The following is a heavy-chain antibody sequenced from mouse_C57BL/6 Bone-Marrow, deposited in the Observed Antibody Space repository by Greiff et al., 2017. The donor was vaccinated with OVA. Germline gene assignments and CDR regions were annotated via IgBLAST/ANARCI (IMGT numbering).Heavy chain of an antibody. D-gene: IGHD1-1*01. CDR1: GYTFTSYW. Sequence: VQLQQPGAELVMPGASVKLSCKASGYTFTSYWMHWVKQRPGQGLEWIGEIDPSDSYTNYNQKFKGKSTLTVDKSSSTAYMQLSSLTSEDSAVYYCASYYYGSSYPFDYWGQGTTLTVSS. J-gene: IGHJ2*01. CDR2: IDPSDSYT. CDR3: ASYYYGSSYPFDY. V-gene: IGHV1-69*01.